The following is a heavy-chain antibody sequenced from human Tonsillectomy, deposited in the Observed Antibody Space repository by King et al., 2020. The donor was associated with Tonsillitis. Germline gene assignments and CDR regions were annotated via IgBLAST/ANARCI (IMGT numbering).Heavy chain of an antibody. Sequence: VQLVESGGGVVQPGRSLRLSCAASGFTFSGYAMYWVRQAPGKGLEWVAVISYDGSNKYYADSVKGRFTISRDNSQNTLYLQMNSLGPEDTAVYYCAGFDLWGQGTMVTVSS. CDR1: GFTFSGYA. V-gene: IGHV3-30-3*01. CDR3: AGFDL. CDR2: ISYDGSNK. J-gene: IGHJ3*01.